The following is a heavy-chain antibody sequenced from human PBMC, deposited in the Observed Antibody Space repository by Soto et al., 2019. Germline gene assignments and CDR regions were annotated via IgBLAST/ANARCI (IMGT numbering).Heavy chain of an antibody. D-gene: IGHD6-19*01. CDR3: AIPSGLTVTGPDY. J-gene: IGHJ4*02. CDR1: GFTFSNYA. V-gene: IGHV3-23*01. Sequence: GGSLRLSCEVSGFTFSNYAMAWVRQAPGKGLEYVSNITGNGGYTYYADSVKGRFTISRANSRNTLYLQMNSLRAEDTAVYYCAIPSGLTVTGPDYWGQGTLVTVSS. CDR2: ITGNGGYT.